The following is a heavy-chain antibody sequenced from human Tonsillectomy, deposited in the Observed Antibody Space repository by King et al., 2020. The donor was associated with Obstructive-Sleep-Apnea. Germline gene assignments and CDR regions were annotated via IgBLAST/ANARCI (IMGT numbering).Heavy chain of an antibody. CDR2: IYTSGST. CDR1: GGSISSYY. Sequence: VQLQESGPGLVKPSETLSLTCTVSGGSISSYYWSWIRQPAGKGLEWIGRIYTSGSTNYNPSLKSRVTMSVDTSKNQFSLKLSSVTAADTAVYYCARDLTYYDILTGYYHYYGMDVWGQGTTVTVSS. J-gene: IGHJ6*02. CDR3: ARDLTYYDILTGYYHYYGMDV. V-gene: IGHV4-4*07. D-gene: IGHD3-9*01.